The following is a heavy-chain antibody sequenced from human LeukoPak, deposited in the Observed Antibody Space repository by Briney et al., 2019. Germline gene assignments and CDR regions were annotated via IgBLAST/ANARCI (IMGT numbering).Heavy chain of an antibody. CDR3: ARGGYQYNWFDP. V-gene: IGHV3-11*06. Sequence: GSLRLSCAASGFTFISYAMSWIRQAPGKGLEWVSYIGSSGGHTNYADSVKGRFTISRDSAKNSLYLQLNSLRAEDTAVYYCARGGYQYNWFDPWGQGTLVTVSS. D-gene: IGHD2-2*01. CDR1: GFTFISYA. CDR2: IGSSGGHT. J-gene: IGHJ5*02.